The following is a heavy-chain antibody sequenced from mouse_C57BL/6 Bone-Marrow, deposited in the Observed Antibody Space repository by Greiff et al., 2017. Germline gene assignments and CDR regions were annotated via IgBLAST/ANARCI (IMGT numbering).Heavy chain of an antibody. CDR2: IKSKSSNYAT. D-gene: IGHD2-12*01. Sequence: EVMLVESGGGLVQPKGSLTLSCAASGFTFNTYAMHWVRQAPGKGLEWVARIKSKSSNYATYYADSVKDRFTISRDDSPSMLYLQMNNLKTEDTAMNYGVRGRCYCRCDVWGTGTTVTVSS. J-gene: IGHJ1*03. CDR3: VRGRCYCRCDV. CDR1: GFTFNTYA. V-gene: IGHV10-3*01.